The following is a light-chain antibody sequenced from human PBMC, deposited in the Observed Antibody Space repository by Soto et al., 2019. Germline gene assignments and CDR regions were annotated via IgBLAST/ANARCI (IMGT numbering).Light chain of an antibody. CDR1: QSVSGN. CDR3: QQYNYRPPA. J-gene: IGKJ5*01. V-gene: IGKV3-15*01. CDR2: GAS. Sequence: EIVMTQSPATLSVSPGERAALSCRASQSVSGNLAWYQQTPGQAPRLLIYGASTRATGIPARFSGNGFGTEFTLTISSLKSEDFAVYYCQQYNYRPPAFGQGTRLEIK.